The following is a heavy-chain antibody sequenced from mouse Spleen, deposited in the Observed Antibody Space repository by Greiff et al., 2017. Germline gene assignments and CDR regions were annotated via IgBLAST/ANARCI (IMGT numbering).Heavy chain of an antibody. CDR2: ISSGGGNT. CDR3: ARQYYGSSLAWFAY. J-gene: IGHJ3*01. V-gene: IGHV5-9*04. CDR1: GFTFSSYA. D-gene: IGHD1-1*01. Sequence: EVKLVESGGGLVKLGGSLKLSCAASGFTFSSYAMSWVRQTPEKRLEWVATISSGGGNTYYPDSVKGRFTISRDNAKNTLYLQMSSLKSEDTAMYYCARQYYGSSLAWFAYWGQGTLVTVSA.